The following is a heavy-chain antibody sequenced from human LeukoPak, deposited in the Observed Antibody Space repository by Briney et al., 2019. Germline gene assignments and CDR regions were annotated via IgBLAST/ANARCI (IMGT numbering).Heavy chain of an antibody. D-gene: IGHD6-13*01. CDR1: GYTFTTYW. J-gene: IGHJ4*02. V-gene: IGHV5-51*01. Sequence: GESLKISCKGSGYTFTTYWIGWVRQMPGKGLEWMGIIYPGDSDPRYSPSFQGQVTISADKSISTAYLQWSSLKASDSAIYYCARHGLGSSWFGFDYWGQGTLVTVSS. CDR3: ARHGLGSSWFGFDY. CDR2: IYPGDSDP.